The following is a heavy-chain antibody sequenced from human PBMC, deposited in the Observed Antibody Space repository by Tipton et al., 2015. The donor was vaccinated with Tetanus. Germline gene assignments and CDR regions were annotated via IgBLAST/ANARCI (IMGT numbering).Heavy chain of an antibody. Sequence: AASGFIFSSSGIHWVRQAPGKGLEWVAVSWYDGTDKYYADSVKGRFTISRDNSKNTLYLQMNSLRAEDTAVYYCAREADCSGGSCFSGDFDNWGQGTQVTVSS. CDR2: SWYDGTDK. CDR3: AREADCSGGSCFSGDFDN. J-gene: IGHJ4*02. D-gene: IGHD2-15*01. V-gene: IGHV3-33*01. CDR1: GFIFSSSG.